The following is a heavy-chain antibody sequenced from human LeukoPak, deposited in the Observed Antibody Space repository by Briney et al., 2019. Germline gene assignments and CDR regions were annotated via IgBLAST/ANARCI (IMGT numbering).Heavy chain of an antibody. D-gene: IGHD2-2*02. Sequence: PRGSLRLSCAASGFTFSDYYMTWIRQAPGKGLEWVAFIRYDGSNKYYADSVKGRFTISRDNSKNTQYLQMNSLRAEDTAVYYCAEDRGVVVPAAILDDYRGQGTLVTVSS. V-gene: IGHV3-30*02. CDR2: IRYDGSNK. CDR3: AEDRGVVVPAAILDDY. J-gene: IGHJ4*02. CDR1: GFTFSDYY.